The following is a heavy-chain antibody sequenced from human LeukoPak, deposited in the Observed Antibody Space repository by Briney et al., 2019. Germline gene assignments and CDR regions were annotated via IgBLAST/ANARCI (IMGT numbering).Heavy chain of an antibody. J-gene: IGHJ5*02. CDR2: INPSGGST. Sequence: AASVKVSCKASGYTFTSYYMHWVRQAPGQGLEWMGIINPSGGSTSYAQKFQGRVTMTRDTSTSTVYMELSSLRSEDTAVYYCASFTGSSRAFGEFEPWGQGTLVTASS. CDR1: GYTFTSYY. V-gene: IGHV1-46*01. D-gene: IGHD3-10*01. CDR3: ASFTGSSRAFGEFEP.